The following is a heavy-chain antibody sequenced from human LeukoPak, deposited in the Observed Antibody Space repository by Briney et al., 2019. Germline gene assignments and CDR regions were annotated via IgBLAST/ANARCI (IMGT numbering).Heavy chain of an antibody. Sequence: SVKVSCKASGGTFSSYAISWVRQAPGQGLEWMGGIIPIFGTANYAQKFQGRVTITADKSTSTAYMELSGLRSEDTAVYYCASSDWGSPGQRIQLWLLNYWGQGTLVTVSS. CDR1: GGTFSSYA. J-gene: IGHJ4*02. D-gene: IGHD5-18*01. CDR2: IIPIFGTA. V-gene: IGHV1-69*06. CDR3: ASSDWGSPGQRIQLWLLNY.